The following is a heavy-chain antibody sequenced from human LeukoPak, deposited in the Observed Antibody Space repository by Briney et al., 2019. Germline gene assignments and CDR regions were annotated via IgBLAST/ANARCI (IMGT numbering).Heavy chain of an antibody. Sequence: TSETLSLNCTVSGGSISRYYWSWIRQPPGKGLEWIGYIYYSGSTNYNPSLKSRVTISVDTSKNQFSLKLSSVTAADTAVYYCARGPEAFGYHQFDYWGQGTLVTVSS. J-gene: IGHJ4*02. V-gene: IGHV4-59*01. CDR2: IYYSGST. CDR3: ARGPEAFGYHQFDY. D-gene: IGHD5-12*01. CDR1: GGSISRYY.